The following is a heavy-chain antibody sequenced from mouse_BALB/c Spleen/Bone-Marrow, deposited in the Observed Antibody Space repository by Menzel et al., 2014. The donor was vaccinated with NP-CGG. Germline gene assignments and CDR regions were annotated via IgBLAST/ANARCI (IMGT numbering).Heavy chain of an antibody. Sequence: EVKLMESGGGLVQPGGSRKLSCSASGFTFSSFGMHWVRQAPEKGLEWVAYISSGSSIIFYADTVKGRFIISRDDPKNTLFLQMTSLRSEDTAMYYCTRGENWDDFKGWGAGTTVTVSS. CDR3: TRGENWDDFKG. CDR2: ISSGSSII. D-gene: IGHD4-1*01. CDR1: GFTFSSFG. J-gene: IGHJ1*01. V-gene: IGHV5-17*02.